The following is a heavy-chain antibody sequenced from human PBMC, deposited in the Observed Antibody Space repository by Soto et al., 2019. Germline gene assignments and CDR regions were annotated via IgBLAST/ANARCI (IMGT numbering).Heavy chain of an antibody. J-gene: IGHJ4*02. Sequence: GGALRLSGAASGFTFSTYCMHWVRHTPGTGLVWVSRTCRYGRELYYADSVKGRFTISRDDAKKTLYLQMDSLRVEDTGIYYCVRGTTAWRGMDYWGQGALVTVSS. CDR3: VRGTTAWRGMDY. CDR1: GFTFSTYC. CDR2: TCRYGREL. V-gene: IGHV3-74*01. D-gene: IGHD1-1*01.